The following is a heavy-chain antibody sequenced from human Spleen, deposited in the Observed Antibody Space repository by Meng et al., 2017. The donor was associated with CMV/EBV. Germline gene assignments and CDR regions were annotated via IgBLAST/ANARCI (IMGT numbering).Heavy chain of an antibody. Sequence: SGVTVGNYGMSWVRQAPGKGLEWVSTISVTGGDTDYTDSVKGRFTVSRDNSKNTLYLQLNSLRAEDTAVYYCATTPGYYSDNSGYYFYWGHGSLVTVSS. CDR3: ATTPGYYSDNSGYYFY. D-gene: IGHD3-22*01. CDR2: ISVTGGDT. V-gene: IGHV3-23*01. J-gene: IGHJ4*01. CDR1: GVTVGNYG.